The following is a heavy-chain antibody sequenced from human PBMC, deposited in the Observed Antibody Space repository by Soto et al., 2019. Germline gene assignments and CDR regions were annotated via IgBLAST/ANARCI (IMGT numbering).Heavy chain of an antibody. D-gene: IGHD5-12*01. Sequence: SQTLSLTWAISGESFSSKSAAWDWIRHCPSRGLEWLGRTYYRSKWYNDYAVSVKSLITINPDTSKNQFSLQLNSGTPEDTAGYSCARVPNPFRLTTGYEDAFACWPKGTMVAV. CDR2: TYYRSKWYN. CDR1: GESFSSKSAA. V-gene: IGHV6-1*01. J-gene: IGHJ3*01. CDR3: ARVPNPFRLTTGYEDAFAC.